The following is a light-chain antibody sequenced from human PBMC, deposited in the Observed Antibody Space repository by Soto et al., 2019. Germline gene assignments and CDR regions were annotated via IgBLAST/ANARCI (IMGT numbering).Light chain of an antibody. V-gene: IGKV3-15*01. CDR2: GAS. CDR1: QSVGSY. Sequence: EIVLIQSPATLSLSPGERATLSCRASQSVGSYLAWYQHKPGQAPRLLIYGASTRATGIPARFSGSGSGTEFTLTITGLQSEDFAVYYCQQYNGWPWTFGLGTKVDIK. CDR3: QQYNGWPWT. J-gene: IGKJ1*01.